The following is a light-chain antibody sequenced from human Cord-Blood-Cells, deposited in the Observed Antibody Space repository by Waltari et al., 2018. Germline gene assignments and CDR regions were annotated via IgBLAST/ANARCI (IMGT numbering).Light chain of an antibody. J-gene: IGKJ4*01. CDR3: QQRSNWPPLT. CDR2: DAS. Sequence: EIVLTQSPAPLSLSPGERATLPCRASQSVRSYLAWYQQTPGQAPRPLIYDASNRATGIPARFSGSGSGTDFTLTISSLEPEDFAVYYCQQRSNWPPLTFGGGTKVEIK. CDR1: QSVRSY. V-gene: IGKV3-11*01.